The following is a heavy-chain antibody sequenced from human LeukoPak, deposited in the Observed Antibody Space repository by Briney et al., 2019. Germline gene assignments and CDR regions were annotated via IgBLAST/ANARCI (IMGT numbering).Heavy chain of an antibody. CDR2: IRSKAYGGTT. Sequence: SLRLSCTASGFTFGDHVMSWVRQAPGKGLEWVGFIRSKAYGGTTKNAASVKGRFTISRDDSRSIAYLQMNSLKTEDTAVYYCTRRYNYDSSGYYYVRDAFDIWGQGTMVTVSS. CDR1: GFTFGDHV. D-gene: IGHD3-22*01. V-gene: IGHV3-49*04. J-gene: IGHJ3*02. CDR3: TRRYNYDSSGYYYVRDAFDI.